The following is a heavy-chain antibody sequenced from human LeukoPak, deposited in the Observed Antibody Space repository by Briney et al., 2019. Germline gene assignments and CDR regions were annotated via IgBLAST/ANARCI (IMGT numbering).Heavy chain of an antibody. J-gene: IGHJ4*02. CDR1: GFTFSSYG. CDR3: AKDWALRAAGSFDY. CDR2: IWYDGSNK. D-gene: IGHD6-13*01. Sequence: GGSLRLSCAASGFTFSSYGMHWVRQAPGKGLGWVAVIWYDGSNKYYADSVKGRFTISRDNSKNTLYLQMNNLRAEDTAVYYCAKDWALRAAGSFDYWGQGTLVTVSS. V-gene: IGHV3-33*06.